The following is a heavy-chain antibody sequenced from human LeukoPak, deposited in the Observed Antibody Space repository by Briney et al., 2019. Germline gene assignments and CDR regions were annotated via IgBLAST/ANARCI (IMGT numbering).Heavy chain of an antibody. J-gene: IGHJ4*02. D-gene: IGHD3-10*01. V-gene: IGHV3-11*01. CDR3: ARDDSYYGSGSYTGY. Sequence: PGGSLRLSCAASRFIFSDYYMSWIRQAPGKGLEWVSYISGSGSMIYYTDSVKGRFTISRDNAKNSLYLQMNSLRAEDTAVYYCARDDSYYGSGSYTGYWGQGTLVTVSS. CDR2: ISGSGSMI. CDR1: RFIFSDYY.